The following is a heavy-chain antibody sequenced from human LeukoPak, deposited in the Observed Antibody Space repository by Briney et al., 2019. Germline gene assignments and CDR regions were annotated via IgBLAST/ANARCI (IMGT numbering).Heavy chain of an antibody. Sequence: PPETLSLTCTVSGGSISSGGYYWSWIRQHPGKGLEWIGYIYYSGSTYYNPSLKSRVTISVDTSKNHFSLKLSSVTAADTAVYYCARLNYYDSSGYYRTKNYGMDVWGQGTTVTVSS. V-gene: IGHV4-31*03. CDR3: ARLNYYDSSGYYRTKNYGMDV. CDR2: IYYSGST. J-gene: IGHJ6*02. CDR1: GGSISSGGYY. D-gene: IGHD3-22*01.